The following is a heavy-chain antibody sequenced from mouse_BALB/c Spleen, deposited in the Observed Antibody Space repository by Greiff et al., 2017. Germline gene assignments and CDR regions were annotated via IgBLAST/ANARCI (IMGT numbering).Heavy chain of an antibody. D-gene: IGHD4-1*01. Sequence: VQLQQSGAELAKPGASVKMSCKASGYTFTSYWMHWVKQRPGQGLEWIGYINPSTGYTEYNQKFKDKATLTADKSSSTAYMQLSSLTSEDSAVYYCARGEARRRNWDRLFDYWGQGTTLTVAS. CDR1: GYTFTSYW. V-gene: IGHV1-7*01. J-gene: IGHJ2*01. CDR2: INPSTGYT. CDR3: ARGEARRRNWDRLFDY.